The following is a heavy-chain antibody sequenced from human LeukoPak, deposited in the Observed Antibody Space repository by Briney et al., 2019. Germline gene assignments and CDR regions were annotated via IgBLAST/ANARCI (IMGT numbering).Heavy chain of an antibody. CDR2: ISSSSSYI. D-gene: IGHD2-2*01. J-gene: IGHJ4*02. V-gene: IGHV3-21*04. CDR3: AKGAGVVPAAGPFDY. CDR1: GFTFSSYS. Sequence: GGSLRLSCAASGFTFSSYSMNWVRQAPGKGLEWVSSISSSSSYIYYADSVKGRFTISRDNAKNTLYLQMNSLRAEDTAVYYCAKGAGVVPAAGPFDYWGQGTLVTVSS.